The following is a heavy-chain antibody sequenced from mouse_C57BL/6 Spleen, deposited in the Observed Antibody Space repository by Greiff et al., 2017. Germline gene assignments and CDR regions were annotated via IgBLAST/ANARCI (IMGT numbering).Heavy chain of an antibody. J-gene: IGHJ3*01. CDR3: ARSYDYDWFAY. CDR2: IYPRDGST. D-gene: IGHD2-4*01. V-gene: IGHV1-85*01. CDR1: GYTFTSYD. Sequence: VKLMESGPELVKPGASVKLSCKASGYTFTSYDINWVKQRPGQGLEWIGWIYPRDGSTKYNEKFKGKATLTVDTSSSTAYMELHSLTSEDSAVYFCARSYDYDWFAYWGQGTLVTVSA.